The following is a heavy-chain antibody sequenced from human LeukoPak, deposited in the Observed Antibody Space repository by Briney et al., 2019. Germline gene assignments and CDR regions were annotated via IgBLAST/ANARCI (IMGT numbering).Heavy chain of an antibody. CDR3: AKGRTGTNCFGMDV. CDR1: GFTFSTYD. D-gene: IGHD1-14*01. CDR2: VKSGGNT. Sequence: GGSLRLSCAASGFTFSTYDMRWVRQAPGKGLEWVSTVKSGGNTCYADSVKGRFTVSRDNSKNTVYLQMNSLRAEDTAIYYCAKGRTGTNCFGMDVWGQGTTVTVSS. J-gene: IGHJ6*02. V-gene: IGHV3-23*01.